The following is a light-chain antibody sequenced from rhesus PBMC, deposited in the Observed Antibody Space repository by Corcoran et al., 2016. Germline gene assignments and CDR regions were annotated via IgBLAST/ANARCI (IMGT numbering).Light chain of an antibody. V-gene: IGKV1-74*01. CDR1: ENDNNY. J-gene: IGKJ1*01. Sequence: IQMTQSPSSLSASVGDRVTITCRARENDNNYLNWYQQKPGKAPKLRIYKAATLQSGVPSRFSGNGSGTDYTFTIRSLQPEDVATYYCQHGYGTPWTFGQGTKVEIK. CDR2: KAA. CDR3: QHGYGTPWT.